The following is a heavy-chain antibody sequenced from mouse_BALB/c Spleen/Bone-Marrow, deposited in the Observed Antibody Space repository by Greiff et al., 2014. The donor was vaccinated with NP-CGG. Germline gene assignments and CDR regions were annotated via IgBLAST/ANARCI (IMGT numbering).Heavy chain of an antibody. CDR1: GFDFSRYW. D-gene: IGHD1-1*01. Sequence: DVMLVESGGGLVQPGGSLKLSCAASGFDFSRYWMSWVRQAPGKGLEWIGEINPDSSTINYTPSLKDKFIISRDNAKNTLYLQISKVRSEDTALYYCSRLYYYGNFAYWGQGTLVTVSA. V-gene: IGHV4-1*02. CDR3: SRLYYYGNFAY. J-gene: IGHJ3*01. CDR2: INPDSSTI.